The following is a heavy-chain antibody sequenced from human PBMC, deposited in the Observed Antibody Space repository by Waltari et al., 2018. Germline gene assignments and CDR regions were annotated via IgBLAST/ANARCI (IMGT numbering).Heavy chain of an antibody. Sequence: EVQLLESGGDLAQPGGSLRFSCAASGFTFSSYTMTWVRQAPGKGLEWFSTINTGGTATDYADSVKGRFTISRDNSKSTLYLQMNSLRAEDTAVYYCARDGRGRIAALDYWGQGTLVTVSS. V-gene: IGHV3-23*01. J-gene: IGHJ4*02. CDR2: INTGGTAT. CDR3: ARDGRGRIAALDY. D-gene: IGHD6-6*01. CDR1: GFTFSSYT.